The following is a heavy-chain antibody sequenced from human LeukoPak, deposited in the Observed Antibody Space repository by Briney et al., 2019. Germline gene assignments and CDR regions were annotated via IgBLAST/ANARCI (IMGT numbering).Heavy chain of an antibody. CDR3: ARPEDSSGLGY. V-gene: IGHV5-51*01. CDR1: GYSFTSYW. J-gene: IGHJ4*02. CDR2: IYPGDSDT. Sequence: GESLKISCEGAGYSFTSYWIGWVRRLPGKGLEGMGIIYPGDSDTRYSPSFQGQVTISADKSISTAYLQWSSLKASDTAMYYCARPEDSSGLGYWGQGTLVTVSS. D-gene: IGHD6-19*01.